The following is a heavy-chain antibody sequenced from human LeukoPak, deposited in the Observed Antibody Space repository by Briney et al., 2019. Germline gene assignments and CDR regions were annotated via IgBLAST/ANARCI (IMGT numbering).Heavy chain of an antibody. CDR1: GFTFSSYE. CDR3: ARETVAGTSYFDY. CDR2: ISSSGSTI. D-gene: IGHD6-19*01. J-gene: IGHJ4*02. Sequence: GGSLRLSCAASGFTFSSYEMNWVRQAPGKGLEWVSYISSSGSTIYYADSVKGRFTISRDNAKNSLYLQMNSLRAEDMAVYYCARETVAGTSYFDYWGQGTLVTVSS. V-gene: IGHV3-48*03.